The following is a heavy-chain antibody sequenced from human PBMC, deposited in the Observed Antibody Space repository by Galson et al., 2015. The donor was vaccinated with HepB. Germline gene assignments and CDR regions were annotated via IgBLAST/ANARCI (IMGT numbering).Heavy chain of an antibody. CDR2: IWYDGSNN. Sequence: SLRLSCAASGFIFSSCAMHWVRQAPGKGLEWVAVIWYDGSNNHYADSVRGRFTISRDNSRNTLYLQMNNLRAEDTAVYYCVREKGEGGGDCLDYWGQGTLVTVSS. J-gene: IGHJ4*02. D-gene: IGHD2-21*02. CDR3: VREKGEGGGDCLDY. CDR1: GFIFSSCA. V-gene: IGHV3-33*01.